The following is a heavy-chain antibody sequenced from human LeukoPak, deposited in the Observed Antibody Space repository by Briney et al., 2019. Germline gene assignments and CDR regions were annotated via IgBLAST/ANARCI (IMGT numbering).Heavy chain of an antibody. D-gene: IGHD2-2*02. CDR2: INPSGGST. J-gene: IGHJ4*02. CDR3: ARAALTIPYDY. CDR1: GYTFTSYY. Sequence: ASVKVSCKASGYTFTSYYMHWVRQAPGQGLEWMGIINPSGGSTSYAQKFQGRLTMTRDPSTSTVYMELSSLRSDDTAVYYCARAALTIPYDYWGQGTLVTVSS. V-gene: IGHV1-46*01.